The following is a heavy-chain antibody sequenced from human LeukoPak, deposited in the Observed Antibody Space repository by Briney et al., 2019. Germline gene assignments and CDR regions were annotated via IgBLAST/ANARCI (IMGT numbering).Heavy chain of an antibody. CDR1: GFTFSSYA. V-gene: IGHV3-23*01. J-gene: IGHJ4*02. CDR2: ISGSGGST. D-gene: IGHD4-17*01. Sequence: PGGSLRLSCAASGFTFSSYAMSWVRQAPGKGLEWVSAISGSGGSTYYADSVKGRFTISRDNSKNMLYLQMNSLRAEDTAVYYCAKGATVTTFQALFDYWGQGTLVTVSS. CDR3: AKGATVTTFQALFDY.